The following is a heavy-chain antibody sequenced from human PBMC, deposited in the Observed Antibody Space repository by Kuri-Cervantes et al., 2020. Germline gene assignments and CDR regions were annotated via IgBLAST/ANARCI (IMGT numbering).Heavy chain of an antibody. CDR3: ARGGLRQRYSSRGWFDP. J-gene: IGHJ5*02. D-gene: IGHD6-13*01. CDR2: INHSGST. Sequence: SETLSLTCIVSGGSISGYYWNWIRQPPGKGLEWIGEINHSGSTNYNPSLKSRVTISVDTSKNQFSLKLSSMTAADTAVYYCARGGLRQRYSSRGWFDPWGQGTLVTVSS. CDR1: GGSISGYY. V-gene: IGHV4-34*01.